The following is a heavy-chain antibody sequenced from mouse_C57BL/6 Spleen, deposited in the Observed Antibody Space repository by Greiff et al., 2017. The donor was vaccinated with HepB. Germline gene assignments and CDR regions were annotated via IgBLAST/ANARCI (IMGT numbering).Heavy chain of an antibody. V-gene: IGHV5-9-1*02. CDR3: TRGYGYDYFDY. J-gene: IGHJ2*01. CDR2: ISSGGDYI. CDR1: GFTFSSYA. D-gene: IGHD2-2*01. Sequence: EVMLVESGEGLVKPGGSLKLSCAASGFTFSSYAMSWVRQTPEKRLEWVAYISSGGDYIYYADTVKGRFTISRDNARNTLYLQMSSLKSEDTAMYYCTRGYGYDYFDYWGQGTTLTVSS.